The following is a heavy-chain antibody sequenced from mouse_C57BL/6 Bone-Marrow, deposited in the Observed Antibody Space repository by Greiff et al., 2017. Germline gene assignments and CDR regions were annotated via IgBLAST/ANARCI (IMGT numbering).Heavy chain of an antibody. CDR3: ARHDGNYEFAY. V-gene: IGHV5-6*01. Sequence: EVQLVESGGDLVKPGGSLTLSCAASGFTFSSYGMSWVRQTPDKRLEWVATISSGGSYTYYPDSVKGRFTIARDNAKNTLYLQMSSLKSEDTAMYYCARHDGNYEFAYWGQGTLVTVSA. CDR2: ISSGGSYT. J-gene: IGHJ3*01. CDR1: GFTFSSYG. D-gene: IGHD2-1*01.